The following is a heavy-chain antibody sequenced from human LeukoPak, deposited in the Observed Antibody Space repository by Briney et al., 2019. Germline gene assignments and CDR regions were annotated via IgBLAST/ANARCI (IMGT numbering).Heavy chain of an antibody. D-gene: IGHD2-2*01. CDR1: GYTVTSYG. J-gene: IGHJ4*02. V-gene: IGHV1-18*04. CDR2: ISAYNGNT. Sequence: ASVKVSCKSAGYTVTSYGISWVRQAPGQGLEWMGWISAYNGNTNYAQKLQGRVTMTTDTSTSTVYMELRRLRSDDTAVYYCARGGLYCSSTSCYGIEYWGQGTLVTVSS. CDR3: ARGGLYCSSTSCYGIEY.